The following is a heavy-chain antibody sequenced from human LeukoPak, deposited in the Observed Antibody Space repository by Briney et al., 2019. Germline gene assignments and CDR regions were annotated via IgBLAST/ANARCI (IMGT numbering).Heavy chain of an antibody. CDR3: AREGPLLSFDY. J-gene: IGHJ4*02. Sequence: GGSLRLSCAASGFTFSSYWMRWVRQAPGKGLVWVSRINTDGSSTSYADSVKGRFTISRDNAKNTLYLQMNSLRAEDTAVYYCAREGPLLSFDYWGQGTLVTVSS. D-gene: IGHD3-10*01. CDR2: INTDGSST. V-gene: IGHV3-74*01. CDR1: GFTFSSYW.